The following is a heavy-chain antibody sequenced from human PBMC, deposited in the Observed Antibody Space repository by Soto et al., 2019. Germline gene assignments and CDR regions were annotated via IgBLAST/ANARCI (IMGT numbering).Heavy chain of an antibody. Sequence: GRSLRLSCAASGFTFSSYSMNCVRQAPGKGLEWVSSISSSSSYIYYADSVKGRFTISRDNAKSLLYLQMNSLRAEDTAVYYCARTIAARPYYYYGMDVWGQGTTVTASS. CDR2: ISSSSSYI. J-gene: IGHJ6*02. CDR1: GFTFSSYS. V-gene: IGHV3-21*01. CDR3: ARTIAARPYYYYGMDV. D-gene: IGHD6-6*01.